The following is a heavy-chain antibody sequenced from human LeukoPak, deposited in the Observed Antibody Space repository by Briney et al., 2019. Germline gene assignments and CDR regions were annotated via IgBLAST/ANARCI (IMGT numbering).Heavy chain of an antibody. Sequence: SETLSLTCTVSGGSISTYYWNWIRQPPGKGLEWIGYVYYSGRTNYNPSLKSRVTISIDTSKSQFSLKLSSVTAADTAVYYCARAIGGATGDAFDIWGQGTMVTVSS. CDR3: ARAIGGATGDAFDI. CDR2: VYYSGRT. CDR1: GGSISTYY. D-gene: IGHD1-26*01. J-gene: IGHJ3*02. V-gene: IGHV4-59*01.